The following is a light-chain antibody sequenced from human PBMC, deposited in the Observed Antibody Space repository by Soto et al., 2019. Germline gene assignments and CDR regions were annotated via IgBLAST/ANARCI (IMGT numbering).Light chain of an antibody. V-gene: IGLV3-21*04. CDR3: QVWDSSSDHPGVV. J-gene: IGLJ2*01. CDR1: NIGSKS. Sequence: SYELTQPPSVSMAPGKTARITCGGNNIGSKSVHWYQQKPGQAPVLVIYYDSDRPSGIPERFSGSNSGNTATLTISRVEAGDEADYYCQVWDSSSDHPGVVFGGGTKLTVL. CDR2: YDS.